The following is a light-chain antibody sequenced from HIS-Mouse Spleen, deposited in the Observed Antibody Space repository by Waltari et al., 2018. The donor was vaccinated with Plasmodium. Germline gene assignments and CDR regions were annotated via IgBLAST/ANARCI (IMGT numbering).Light chain of an antibody. CDR2: AAS. CDR3: QQSYSTPPT. Sequence: IQMTQSPSSLSASVGDRVTITCRASQSISSYLNWYQRKPGKAPKLLIYAASSLHSGVPSRVSGSGSGTDFTLDISSLQAEDFATYYCQQSYSTPPTFGGGTKVEIK. J-gene: IGKJ4*01. V-gene: IGKV1-39*01. CDR1: QSISSY.